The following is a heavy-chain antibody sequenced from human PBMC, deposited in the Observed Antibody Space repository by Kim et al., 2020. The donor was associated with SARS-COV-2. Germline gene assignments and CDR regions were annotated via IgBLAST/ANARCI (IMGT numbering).Heavy chain of an antibody. D-gene: IGHD3-10*01. CDR3: ARGNDMLNLWFGELFPDGDNWFDP. CDR2: ISSSSSTI. J-gene: IGHJ5*02. CDR1: GFTFSSYS. V-gene: IGHV3-48*04. Sequence: GGSLRLSCAASGFTFSSYSMNWVRQAPGKGLEWVSYISSSSSTIYYADSVKGRFTISRDNAKNSLYLQMNSLRAEDTAVYYCARGNDMLNLWFGELFPDGDNWFDPWGQGTLVTVSS.